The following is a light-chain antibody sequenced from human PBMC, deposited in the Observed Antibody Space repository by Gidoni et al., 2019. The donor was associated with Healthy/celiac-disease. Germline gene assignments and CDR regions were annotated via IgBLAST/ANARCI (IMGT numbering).Light chain of an antibody. Sequence: DIQMTQSPSTLSASVGDRVTITCRASQSISSWLAWYQQKPGKAPKLLIYKASSLESGVPSRFSGNGSGTEFTLTISSLQPDDFATYYCQQYNSYSSVTFGQGTKLEIK. V-gene: IGKV1-5*03. J-gene: IGKJ2*01. CDR1: QSISSW. CDR2: KAS. CDR3: QQYNSYSSVT.